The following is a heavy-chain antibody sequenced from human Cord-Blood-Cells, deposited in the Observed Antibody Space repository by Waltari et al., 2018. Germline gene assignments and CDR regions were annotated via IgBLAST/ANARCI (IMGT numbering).Heavy chain of an antibody. J-gene: IGHJ4*02. V-gene: IGHV1-69*01. CDR3: ASIYSSSPSGLALFDY. Sequence: QVQLVQSGAEVKKPGSSVKVSSKASGGTFSSYAISWVRQAPGQGLEWMGGIIPIFGTANYAQKFQGRVTITADESTSTAYMELSSLRSEDTAVYYCASIYSSSPSGLALFDYWGQGTLVTVSS. D-gene: IGHD6-6*01. CDR2: IIPIFGTA. CDR1: GGTFSSYA.